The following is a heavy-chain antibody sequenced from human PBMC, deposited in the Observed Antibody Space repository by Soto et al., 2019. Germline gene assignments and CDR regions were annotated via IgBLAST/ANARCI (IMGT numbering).Heavy chain of an antibody. CDR1: GYTFTGYY. Sequence: ASVKVSCKASGYTFTGYYMYWVRQAPGQGLEWMGWINPNSGGTNYAQKFQGRVTMTRDTSISTAYMELSRLRSDDTAVYYCARDFADRALYYFDYWGQGTLVTVS. V-gene: IGHV1-2*02. J-gene: IGHJ4*02. D-gene: IGHD1-26*01. CDR3: ARDFADRALYYFDY. CDR2: INPNSGGT.